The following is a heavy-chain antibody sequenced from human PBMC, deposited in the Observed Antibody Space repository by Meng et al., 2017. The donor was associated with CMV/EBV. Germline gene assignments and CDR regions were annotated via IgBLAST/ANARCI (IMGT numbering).Heavy chain of an antibody. Sequence: GESLKISCAASGFTFSSYGMHWVRQAPGKGLEWVSSISSSSSYIYYADSVKGRFTISRDNAKNSLYLQMNSLRAEDTAVYYCARAGGVRLLGDAFDIWGQGTMVTVSS. CDR1: GFTFSSYG. V-gene: IGHV3-21*01. CDR3: ARAGGVRLLGDAFDI. J-gene: IGHJ3*02. CDR2: ISSSSSYI. D-gene: IGHD2-15*01.